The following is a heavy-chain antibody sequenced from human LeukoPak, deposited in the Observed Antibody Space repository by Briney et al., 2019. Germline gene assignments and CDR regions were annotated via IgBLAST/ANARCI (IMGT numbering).Heavy chain of an antibody. CDR2: IYYSGST. CDR3: ARAYTGYSSGWYFDY. CDR1: GGSISSYY. D-gene: IGHD6-19*01. V-gene: IGHV4-59*01. Sequence: SETLSLTCTVSGGSISSYYWSWIRQPPGKGLEWIGYIYYSGSTNYNPSLKSRVTISVDTSKNQFSLKLSSVTAADTAVYYCARAYTGYSSGWYFDYWGQGTLVTVSS. J-gene: IGHJ4*02.